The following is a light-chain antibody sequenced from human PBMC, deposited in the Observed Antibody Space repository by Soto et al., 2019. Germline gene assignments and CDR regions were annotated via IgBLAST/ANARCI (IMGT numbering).Light chain of an antibody. V-gene: IGLV2-8*01. CDR1: SSDVGGYNY. J-gene: IGLJ2*01. Sequence: QSVLTQPPSASGSPGRSVTISCTGTSSDVGGYNYVSWYQQHPGKAPKLMIYEVSKRPSGVPDRFSGSKSGNTASLTVSGLQAEDEADYYCSSYAGSNNFVVFGGGTKATVL. CDR2: EVS. CDR3: SSYAGSNNFVV.